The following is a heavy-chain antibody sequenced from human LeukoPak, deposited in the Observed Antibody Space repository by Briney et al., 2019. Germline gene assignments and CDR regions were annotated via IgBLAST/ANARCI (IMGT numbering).Heavy chain of an antibody. CDR2: NSSSSSNI. J-gene: IGHJ4*02. CDR3: ARVGRSGWTVDY. D-gene: IGHD6-19*01. CDR1: EFDFSTYS. V-gene: IGHV3-48*04. Sequence: GGSLRLSCAASEFDFSTYSIDWVRQAPGKGLEWVSYNSSSSSNIYHADSVKGRFTISRDNAKNSLHLQMNSLRAEDTAVYYCARVGRSGWTVDYWGQGTLVTVSS.